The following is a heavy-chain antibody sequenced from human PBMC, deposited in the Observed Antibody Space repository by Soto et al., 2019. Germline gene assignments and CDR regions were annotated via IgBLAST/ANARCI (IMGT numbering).Heavy chain of an antibody. CDR1: GGSISGYD. J-gene: IGHJ4*02. Sequence: NPSETLSLTCTVSGGSISGYDWGWLRQPPGKGLEWIGYTYFSGSPNYNPSLKSRVTISVGTSKNEFSLKLTSMTAADTAVYYCARDPGNSSTWYFDKWGQGTLVTVSS. CDR3: ARDPGNSSTWYFDK. D-gene: IGHD2-2*01. V-gene: IGHV4-59*01. CDR2: TYFSGSP.